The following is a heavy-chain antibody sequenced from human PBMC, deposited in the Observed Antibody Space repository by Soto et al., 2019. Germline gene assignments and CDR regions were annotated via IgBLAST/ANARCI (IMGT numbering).Heavy chain of an antibody. J-gene: IGHJ4*02. CDR2: IYNGERT. CDR3: AQGTGWPGFDY. D-gene: IGHD6-19*01. V-gene: IGHV4-59*01. Sequence: QVHLQESGPGLVKPSETMSLTCTASGASIRNFYWNWVRQFPGKGLEWIGHIYNGERTNYNPSLKSRVTISVDKSKTQFSLKLSAVTVADTAVYYCAQGTGWPGFDYWGQGTLFTVSS. CDR1: GASIRNFY.